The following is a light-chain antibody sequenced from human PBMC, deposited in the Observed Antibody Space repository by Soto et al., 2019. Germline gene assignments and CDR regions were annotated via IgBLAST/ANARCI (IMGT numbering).Light chain of an antibody. CDR3: SSYTSSSTLDVV. CDR1: SSDVGGYNY. CDR2: AVS. J-gene: IGLJ2*01. V-gene: IGLV2-14*01. Sequence: QSALTQPASVSGSPGQSITISCTGTSSDVGGYNYVSWYQQHPGKAPKLMIYAVSNRPSGVSNRFSGSNSGNTASLTISGLQAEDEADYYCSSYTSSSTLDVVFGGGTKLTVL.